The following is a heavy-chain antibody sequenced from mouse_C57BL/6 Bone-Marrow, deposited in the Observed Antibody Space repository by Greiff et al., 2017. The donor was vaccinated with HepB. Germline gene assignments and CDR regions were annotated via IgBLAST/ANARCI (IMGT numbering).Heavy chain of an antibody. CDR1: GYTFTDYN. CDR2: INPNNGGT. D-gene: IGHD1-1*01. CDR3: AREGYGSSAFAY. J-gene: IGHJ3*01. V-gene: IGHV1-18*01. Sequence: EVQLQQSGPELVKPGASVTIPCTASGYTFTDYNMDWVKQSHGKSLEWIGDINPNNGGTIYNQKFKGKATLTVDKSSSTAYLELRSLTSEDTAVYYCAREGYGSSAFAYWGQGTLVTVSA.